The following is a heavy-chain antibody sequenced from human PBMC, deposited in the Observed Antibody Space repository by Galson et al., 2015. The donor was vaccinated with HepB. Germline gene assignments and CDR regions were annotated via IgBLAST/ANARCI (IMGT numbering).Heavy chain of an antibody. CDR1: GLTFSNSA. CDR3: ATRDH. CDR2: ISHRSDEV. V-gene: IGHV3-23*01. Sequence: SLRLSCAGSGLTFSNSALSWVRQPPGKGLEWVSGISHRSDEVYHIDSVKGRFTISRDNSKNILYLQMNSLRAEDTAVFYCATRDHWGQGILVSVSS. J-gene: IGHJ4*02.